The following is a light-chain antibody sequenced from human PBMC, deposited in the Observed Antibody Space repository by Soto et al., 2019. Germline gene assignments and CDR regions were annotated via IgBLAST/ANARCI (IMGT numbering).Light chain of an antibody. CDR2: AAS. V-gene: IGKV3-20*01. J-gene: IGKJ1*01. CDR1: QSVSNSF. Sequence: EVVLTQSPGTLSFSPGERASLSCRASQSVSNSFLAWYQQKAGQSPRLLIYAASARAIGIPDRFSGSGSGTDFTLTISRLEPEDSAVYYCKQDGNSLRTIGQGPKVEI. CDR3: KQDGNSLRT.